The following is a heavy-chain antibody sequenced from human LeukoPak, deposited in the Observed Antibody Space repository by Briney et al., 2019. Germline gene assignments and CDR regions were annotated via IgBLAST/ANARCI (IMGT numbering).Heavy chain of an antibody. Sequence: GGSLRLSCAASGFTFSSYEMNWVRQAPGKGLEWVSYISSSGSTIYYADSVKGRFTFSRDNAKNSLYLQMNSLRAEDTAVYYRARDIKVRGVYFDYWGQGTLVTVSS. CDR1: GFTFSSYE. J-gene: IGHJ4*02. CDR3: ARDIKVRGVYFDY. D-gene: IGHD3-10*01. V-gene: IGHV3-48*03. CDR2: ISSSGSTI.